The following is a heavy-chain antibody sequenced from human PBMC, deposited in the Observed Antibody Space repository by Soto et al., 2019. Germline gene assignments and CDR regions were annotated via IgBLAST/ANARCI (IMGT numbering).Heavy chain of an antibody. CDR1: GFSLSTSEVA. D-gene: IGHD3-22*01. J-gene: IGHJ4*02. V-gene: IGHV2-5*04. CDR3: VRDSSGYYGFDY. CDR2: IYWDDDK. Sequence: SGPTLVNPTQTLTLTCTFSGFSLSTSEVAVGWIRQPPGKALEWVALIYWDDDKRYSPSLKSRLTITKDTSKNQVVLTMTNMDPVDTGTYYCVRDSSGYYGFDYWGQGTLVTVSS.